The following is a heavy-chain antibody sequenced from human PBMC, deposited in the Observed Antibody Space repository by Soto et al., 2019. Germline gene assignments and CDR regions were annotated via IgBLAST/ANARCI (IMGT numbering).Heavy chain of an antibody. CDR3: GRSGSSGYYLDY. V-gene: IGHV1-18*01. D-gene: IGHD3-22*01. Sequence: QVQLVQSGAEVKKPGASVKVSCKASGYTFTSYGLNWVREAPGQGLEWMGWISAYNGNTNYAQKLQGRVTMTRDTSTSTAYMELRSLRSDDTAVYYCGRSGSSGYYLDYWGQGTLVTVSS. CDR1: GYTFTSYG. CDR2: ISAYNGNT. J-gene: IGHJ4*02.